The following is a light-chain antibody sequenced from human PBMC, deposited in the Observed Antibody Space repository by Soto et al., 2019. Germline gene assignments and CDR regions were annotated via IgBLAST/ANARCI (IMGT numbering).Light chain of an antibody. CDR1: QDIDTY. Sequence: IQMTQSPSSVSASVGDRVTITCRASQDIDTYLVWYQQKPGQAPELLIYAASGLQSGVPSRFSGSGSGTDFTLTISSLQPEDFATYYCQQANSFPLTFGGGTKVEI. J-gene: IGKJ4*01. V-gene: IGKV1-12*01. CDR3: QQANSFPLT. CDR2: AAS.